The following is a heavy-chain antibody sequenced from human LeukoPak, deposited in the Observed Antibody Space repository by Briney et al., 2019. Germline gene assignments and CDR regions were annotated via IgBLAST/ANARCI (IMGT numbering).Heavy chain of an antibody. CDR2: ISWDGGST. J-gene: IGHJ4*02. CDR1: GFTFDDYA. D-gene: IGHD5-18*01. V-gene: IGHV3-43D*03. Sequence: GGSLRLSCAASGFTFDDYAMHWVRQAPGKGLEWVSLISWDGGSTYYADSVKGRFTISRDNSKNTLYLQMNSLRAEDTAVYYCARDRGYFSRFFDCWGQGTLVTVSS. CDR3: ARDRGYFSRFFDC.